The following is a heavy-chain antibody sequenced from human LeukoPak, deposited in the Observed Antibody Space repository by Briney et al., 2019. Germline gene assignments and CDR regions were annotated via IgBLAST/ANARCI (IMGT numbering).Heavy chain of an antibody. Sequence: PGRSLRLSCAASGFTFDDYAMHWVRQAPGKGLEWVSGISWNSGSIGYADSVKGRFTISRDNAKNSLYLQMNSLRAEDTALYYCARGPLSGSYTSGYFDYWGQGTLVTVSS. CDR2: ISWNSGSI. CDR1: GFTFDDYA. CDR3: ARGPLSGSYTSGYFDY. V-gene: IGHV3-9*01. D-gene: IGHD1-26*01. J-gene: IGHJ4*02.